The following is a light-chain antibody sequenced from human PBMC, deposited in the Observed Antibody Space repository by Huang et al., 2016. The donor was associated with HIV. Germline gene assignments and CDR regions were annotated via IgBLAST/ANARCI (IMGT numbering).Light chain of an antibody. V-gene: IGKV4-1*01. Sequence: DIVLTQSPHSLAVSLGERATINCKSSQSLLYRSNNKNHLVWYQQKPGQPPKLLMYWASTRESGVPDRFSASGSGTDFTLTISSLQAEDVAVYYCQQYYTVPWTLAKGPRWKS. CDR2: WAS. CDR1: QSLLYRSNNKNH. CDR3: QQYYTVPWT. J-gene: IGKJ1*01.